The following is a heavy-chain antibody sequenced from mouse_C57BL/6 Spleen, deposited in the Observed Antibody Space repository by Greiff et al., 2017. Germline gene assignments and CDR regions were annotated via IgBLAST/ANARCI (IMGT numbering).Heavy chain of an antibody. CDR1: GYAFTNYL. Sequence: LVESGAELVRPGTSVPVSCKASGYAFTNYLIEWVKQRPGQGLEWIGVINPGSGGTNYNEKFKGKATLTADKSSSTSYMQLSSLTSEDSAVYFCARSDSDYAMDYWGQGTSVTVSS. CDR3: ARSDSDYAMDY. J-gene: IGHJ4*01. V-gene: IGHV1-54*01. CDR2: INPGSGGT.